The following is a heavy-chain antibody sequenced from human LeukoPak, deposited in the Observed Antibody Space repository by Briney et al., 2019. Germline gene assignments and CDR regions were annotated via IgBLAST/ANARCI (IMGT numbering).Heavy chain of an antibody. J-gene: IGHJ4*02. CDR1: GFTFSSYG. D-gene: IGHD5-18*01. CDR2: ISGSGGST. Sequence: GGSLRLSCAASGFTFSSYGMSWVRQAPGKGLEWVSVISGSGGSTYYAASVKGRFTISRDNSKNTLYLQMNSLRAEDTAVYYCAKDPRAHTYGWSWRYFDYWGQGTLVTVSS. V-gene: IGHV3-23*01. CDR3: AKDPRAHTYGWSWRYFDY.